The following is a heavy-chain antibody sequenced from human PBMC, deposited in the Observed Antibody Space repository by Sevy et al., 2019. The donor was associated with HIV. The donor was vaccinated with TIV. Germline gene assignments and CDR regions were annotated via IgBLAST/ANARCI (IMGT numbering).Heavy chain of an antibody. CDR3: AGRNIQQPNPLYYYYYMDV. Sequence: GESLKISCKGSGYSFTSYWIGWVRQMPGKGLEWMGIIYPGDSDTRNSPSFQGQVTISADKSISTAYLQWSSLKASDTAMYYCAGRNIQQPNPLYYYYYMDVWGKGTTVTVSS. V-gene: IGHV5-51*01. CDR2: IYPGDSDT. D-gene: IGHD6-13*01. J-gene: IGHJ6*03. CDR1: GYSFTSYW.